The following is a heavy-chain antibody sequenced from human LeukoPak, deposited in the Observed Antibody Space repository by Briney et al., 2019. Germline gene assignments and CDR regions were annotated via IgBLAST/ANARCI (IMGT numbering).Heavy chain of an antibody. Sequence: AGGSLRLSCAASGFTFSSYSMNWVRQAPGKGLEWVSYISSSSSTIYYADSVKGRFTISRDNAKNSLYLQMNSLRAEDTAVYYCAGDWGPHAFDIWGQGTMVTVSS. CDR1: GFTFSSYS. J-gene: IGHJ3*02. D-gene: IGHD3-16*01. CDR3: AGDWGPHAFDI. V-gene: IGHV3-48*01. CDR2: ISSSSSTI.